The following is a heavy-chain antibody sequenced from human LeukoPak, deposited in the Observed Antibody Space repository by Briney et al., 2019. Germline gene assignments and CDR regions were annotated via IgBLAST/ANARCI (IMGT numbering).Heavy chain of an antibody. CDR2: IRYDGSIK. V-gene: IGHV3-30*02. J-gene: IGHJ4*02. CDR1: GFTFSSYG. CDR3: AKVSPISPSGYLDY. Sequence: PGGSLRLSCAASGFTFSSYGMHWVRQAPGKGLDWVAFIRYDGSIKDHADSVKGRFTISRDNSKNTLFLQLNSLRDEDTAMYYCAKVSPISPSGYLDYWGQGTPVPVSS. D-gene: IGHD3-3*01.